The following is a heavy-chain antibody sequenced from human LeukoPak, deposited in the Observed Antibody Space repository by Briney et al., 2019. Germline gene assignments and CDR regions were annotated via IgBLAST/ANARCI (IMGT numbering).Heavy chain of an antibody. CDR3: ARDTSTWSIAAY. J-gene: IGHJ4*02. D-gene: IGHD6-13*01. CDR1: GFTFSDYY. V-gene: IGHV3-11*01. CDR2: ISSSGSSI. Sequence: GGSLRLSCAASGFTFSDYYMSWIRQAPGKGLERGSYISSSGSSIYYADSVKGRFTISRDNAKNSLSLQMNSLRAEDPAVYYCARDTSTWSIAAYWGQGTLVTLSS.